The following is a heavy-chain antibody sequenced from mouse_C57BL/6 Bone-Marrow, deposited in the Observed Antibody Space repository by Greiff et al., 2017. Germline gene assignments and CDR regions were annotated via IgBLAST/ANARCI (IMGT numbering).Heavy chain of an antibody. CDR2: IDPENGDT. J-gene: IGHJ3*01. CDR1: GFNIKDDD. V-gene: IGHV14-4*01. CDR3: TRIAY. Sequence: VQLKESGAELVRPGASVKLSCTASGFNIKDDDMHWVKQRPEQGLEWIGWIDPENGDTEYASKFQGKATITVDTSSNTAYLQLSSLTSEDTAVYYCTRIAYWGQGTLVTVSA.